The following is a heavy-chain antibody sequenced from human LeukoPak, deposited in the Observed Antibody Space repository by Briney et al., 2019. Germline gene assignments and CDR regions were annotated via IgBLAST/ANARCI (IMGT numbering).Heavy chain of an antibody. CDR1: GFTFSNYA. CDR3: AKIGNSSSWFYYYYYYMDV. Sequence: PGGSLRLSCAASGFTFSNYAMSWVRQAPGKGLEWVSAISGSGGSTYYADSVKGRFTISRDNSKNTLYLQMNSLRAEDTAVYYCAKIGNSSSWFYYYYYYMDVWGKGTTVTVSS. J-gene: IGHJ6*03. CDR2: ISGSGGST. D-gene: IGHD6-13*01. V-gene: IGHV3-23*01.